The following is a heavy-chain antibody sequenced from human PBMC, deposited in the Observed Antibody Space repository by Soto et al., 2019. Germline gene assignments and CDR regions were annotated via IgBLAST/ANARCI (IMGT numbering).Heavy chain of an antibody. V-gene: IGHV3-64*01. J-gene: IGHJ5*02. Sequence: EVQLVESGGGLVQPGGSLRLSCAASGFTFSSYSMHWVRQAPGKGLEYVSAISSNGGTTSYANSVKGRFTISRDNSKNXLYLQMGSLRAEDMAVYYCGGYSGDGIWSWGQGTLVTVSS. CDR3: GGYSGDGIWS. CDR2: ISSNGGTT. CDR1: GFTFSSYS. D-gene: IGHD1-26*01.